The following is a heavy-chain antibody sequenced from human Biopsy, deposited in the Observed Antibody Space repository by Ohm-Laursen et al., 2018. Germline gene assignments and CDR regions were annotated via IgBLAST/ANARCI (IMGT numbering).Heavy chain of an antibody. CDR1: GFTFSSYY. CDR3: ARSLWPEDY. Sequence: SLRLSCTASGFTFSSYYMSWVRLAPGKGLEWVANINQDGSVKNYVDSVKGRFTISRDNAKNSVYLQMSSLGSEDTAVYYCARSLWPEDYWGQGTLVTASS. V-gene: IGHV3-7*01. CDR2: INQDGSVK. D-gene: IGHD2-21*01. J-gene: IGHJ4*02.